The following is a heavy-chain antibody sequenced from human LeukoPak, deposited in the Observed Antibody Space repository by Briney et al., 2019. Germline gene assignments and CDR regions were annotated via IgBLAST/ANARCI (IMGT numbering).Heavy chain of an antibody. CDR3: ARGWYYYDSSGPYDY. J-gene: IGHJ4*02. V-gene: IGHV3-30*04. Sequence: PGGSLRLSCAASGFTFSSYAMHWVRQAPGKGLERVAVISYDGSNKYYADSVKGRFTISRDNSKNTLYLQMNSLRAEDTAVYYCARGWYYYDSSGPYDYWGQGTLVTVSS. D-gene: IGHD3-22*01. CDR1: GFTFSSYA. CDR2: ISYDGSNK.